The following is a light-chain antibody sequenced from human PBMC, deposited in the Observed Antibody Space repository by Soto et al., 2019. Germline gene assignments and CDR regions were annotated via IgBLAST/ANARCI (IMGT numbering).Light chain of an antibody. CDR2: AAP. J-gene: IGKJ5*01. Sequence: DIQMTQSPSSLSASVGDRVTITCRARQGISNYLAWYQQKPGKVPKLLIYAAPTLQSGVPSRFSGCGSGTDYTLTISSLQPEDVATDYCQKYNSAPPTVGQGTRLEI. CDR1: QGISNY. CDR3: QKYNSAPPT. V-gene: IGKV1-27*01.